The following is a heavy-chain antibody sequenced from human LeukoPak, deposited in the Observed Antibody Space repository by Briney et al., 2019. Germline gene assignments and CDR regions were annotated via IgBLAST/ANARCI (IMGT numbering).Heavy chain of an antibody. CDR2: IYRNGRT. CDR3: ARDLGGGSSPIYY. Sequence: SETLSLTCAVSGYSISSDYYWGWIRQPPGRGLEWIASIYRNGRTYYNPSLKSRVTISLDTSRNQFSLKVNSVTAADTAVYFCARDLGGGSSPIYYWGQGTLVTVSS. V-gene: IGHV4-38-2*02. D-gene: IGHD6-6*01. J-gene: IGHJ4*02. CDR1: GYSISSDYY.